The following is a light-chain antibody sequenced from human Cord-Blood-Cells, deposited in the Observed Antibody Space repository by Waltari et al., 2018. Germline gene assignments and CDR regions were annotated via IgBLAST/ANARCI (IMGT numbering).Light chain of an antibody. CDR3: QQSYSTPPFT. CDR2: AAS. Sequence: DIQMTQSPSSLSASVGDRVTIPCRASQSISSCLNWYQQKPGKAPKLLIYAASSLQSGVPSRFSGSGSGTDFTLTISSLQPEDFATYYCQQSYSTPPFTFGPGTKVDIK. V-gene: IGKV1-39*01. CDR1: QSISSC. J-gene: IGKJ3*01.